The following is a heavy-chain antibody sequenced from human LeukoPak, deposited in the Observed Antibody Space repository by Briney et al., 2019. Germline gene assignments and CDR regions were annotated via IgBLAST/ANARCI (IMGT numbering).Heavy chain of an antibody. CDR3: AVILGYCSGGSCLATDYFDY. V-gene: IGHV1-58*01. D-gene: IGHD2-15*01. J-gene: IGHJ4*02. CDR2: IVVGSGNT. Sequence: TSVKVSCKASGFTFTSSAVQWMRQARGQRLEWIGWIVVGSGNTNYAQKFQERVTITRDMSTSTAYMELSSLRSEDTAVYYCAVILGYCSGGSCLATDYFDYWGQGTLVTVSS. CDR1: GFTFTSSA.